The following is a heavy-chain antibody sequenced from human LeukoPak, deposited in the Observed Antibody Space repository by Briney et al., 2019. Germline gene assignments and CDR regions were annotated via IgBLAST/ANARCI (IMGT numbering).Heavy chain of an antibody. Sequence: SETLSLTCTVSGGSISSTSYYWGWIRQPPGKGLEWIGSIYYSGRTYYNPSLKSRVTISVDTSKDQFSLKLNSVTAADTAVYYCASGRDWFDPWGQGTLVTVSS. CDR1: GGSISSTSYY. D-gene: IGHD3-10*01. J-gene: IGHJ5*02. CDR2: IYYSGRT. CDR3: ASGRDWFDP. V-gene: IGHV4-39*07.